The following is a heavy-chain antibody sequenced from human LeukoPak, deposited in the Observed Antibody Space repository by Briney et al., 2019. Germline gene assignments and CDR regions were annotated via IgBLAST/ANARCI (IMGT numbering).Heavy chain of an antibody. D-gene: IGHD2-2*01. Sequence: ASVKVSCKASGYTFTSYDINWVRQATGQGLKWMGWMNPNSGNTGYAQKFQGRVTITRNTSISTAYMELSSLRSEDTAVYYCARGGCSSTSCYDPWGQGTLVTVSS. J-gene: IGHJ5*02. CDR3: ARGGCSSTSCYDP. CDR2: MNPNSGNT. V-gene: IGHV1-8*03. CDR1: GYTFTSYD.